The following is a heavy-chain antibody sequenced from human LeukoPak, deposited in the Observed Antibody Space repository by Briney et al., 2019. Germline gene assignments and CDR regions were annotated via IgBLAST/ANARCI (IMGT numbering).Heavy chain of an antibody. Sequence: PSETLSLTCTVSGGSISSYFWGWIRQPPGKGLESIGYIYYTGSTYYNPSFMSRVTISLDTSKNQFSLQLRSVTAADTAVYYCARVSPLERWFYPWGQGTLVNVSS. CDR2: IYYTGST. CDR3: ARVSPLERWFYP. J-gene: IGHJ5*02. D-gene: IGHD3-3*01. CDR1: GGSISSYF. V-gene: IGHV4-59*01.